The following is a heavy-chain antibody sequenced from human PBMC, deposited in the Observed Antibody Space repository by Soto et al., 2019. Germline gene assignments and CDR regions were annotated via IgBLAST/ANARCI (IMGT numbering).Heavy chain of an antibody. D-gene: IGHD1-26*01. Sequence: GGSLRLSCAASGFTFSDYYMSWIRQAPGKGLEWVSYISSSGSTIYYADSVKGRFTISRDNAKNSLYLQMNSLRAEDTAVYYCAGIVGATTVYYYGMDVWGQGTTVTVYS. J-gene: IGHJ6*02. CDR1: GFTFSDYY. CDR3: AGIVGATTVYYYGMDV. V-gene: IGHV3-11*01. CDR2: ISSSGSTI.